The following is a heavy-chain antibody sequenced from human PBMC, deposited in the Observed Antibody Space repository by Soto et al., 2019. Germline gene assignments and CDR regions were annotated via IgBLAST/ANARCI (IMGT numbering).Heavy chain of an antibody. V-gene: IGHV3-74*01. CDR3: ERMARAGRRAAGGGWVIRRQRPSDP. J-gene: IGHJ5*02. Sequence: PGGSLRLSCAASGFTFDDYTMHWVRQAPGKGLVWVSRINGDASSISYADSVKGRFTISRDNAKNTLYLQMNSLRAEDTAVYYCERMARAGRRAAGGGWVIRRQRPSDP. CDR2: INGDASSI. CDR1: GFTFDDYT. D-gene: IGHD1-26*01.